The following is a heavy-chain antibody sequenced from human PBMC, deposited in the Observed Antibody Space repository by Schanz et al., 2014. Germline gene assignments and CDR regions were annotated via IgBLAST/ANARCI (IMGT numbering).Heavy chain of an antibody. Sequence: DVQLVESGGGLAQPGGSLRLSCVASGFMFTKYAMNWVRQAPGKGLEWVSGISGTGTKTYYADSVKSRFTISRDNSKNTVFLQMSSLSADDTALYYCAKDIGGAVAAPVYDSWGQGTLVTVSS. CDR3: AKDIGGAVAAPVYDS. D-gene: IGHD2-15*01. V-gene: IGHV3-23*04. J-gene: IGHJ4*02. CDR1: GFMFTKYA. CDR2: ISGTGTKT.